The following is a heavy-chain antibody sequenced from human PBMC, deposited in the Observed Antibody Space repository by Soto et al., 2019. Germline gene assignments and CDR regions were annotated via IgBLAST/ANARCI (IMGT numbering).Heavy chain of an antibody. CDR1: GMTFSTYT. J-gene: IGHJ4*02. CDR2: IIPIVGVA. CDR3: ARAPSRNSGYDPKSFDY. Sequence: QVQLVQSGAEVKKPGSSVRFSCRASGMTFSTYTVNWVRQAPGQGLEWMGRIIPIVGVANYAQKFQGRVTIAADQSTTTAYMELSSLTSEDTAVYYCARAPSRNSGYDPKSFDYWGQGTLVTVSS. V-gene: IGHV1-69*04. D-gene: IGHD5-12*01.